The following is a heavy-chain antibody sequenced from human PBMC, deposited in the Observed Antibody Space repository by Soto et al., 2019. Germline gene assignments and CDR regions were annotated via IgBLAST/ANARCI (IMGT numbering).Heavy chain of an antibody. D-gene: IGHD4-17*01. Sequence: QVQLVQSGTEVKKPGSSVKVSCKASGGTFSRHAVNWVRQAPGQGLEWMGAILPIVDATNDAQKFQDTVTTSEDQLTVTVYTELDSLRAEDTAACFRAGAPPKDDGHRGAFDIGGQGTLVIV. J-gene: IGHJ3*02. CDR1: GGTFSRHA. CDR2: ILPIVDAT. CDR3: AGAPPKDDGHRGAFDI. V-gene: IGHV1-69*12.